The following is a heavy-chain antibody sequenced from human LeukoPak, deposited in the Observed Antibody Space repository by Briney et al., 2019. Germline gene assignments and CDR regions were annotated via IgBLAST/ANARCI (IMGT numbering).Heavy chain of an antibody. CDR3: ARGYFDWYFDY. D-gene: IGHD3-9*01. J-gene: IGHJ4*02. Sequence: SETLSLTCAVYGGSFSGYYWSWIRQPPGQGLEWIGEINHSESTNYNPSLKSRVTISVDTSKNQFSLKLSSVTAADTAVYYCARGYFDWYFDYWGQGTLVTVSS. CDR2: INHSEST. V-gene: IGHV4-34*01. CDR1: GGSFSGYY.